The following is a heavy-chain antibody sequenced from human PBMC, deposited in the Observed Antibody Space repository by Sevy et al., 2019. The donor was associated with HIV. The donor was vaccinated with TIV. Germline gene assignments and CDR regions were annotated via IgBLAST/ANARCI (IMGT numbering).Heavy chain of an antibody. Sequence: GGSLRLSCVASGFTFSDYAMSWVRQAPGKGLAWVSSISGSGGSTYYADSVKGRFTISRDKSKNTLNLQMNSLRAEDTAVYYCAKDGGTYHSFYDYWGQGTLVTVSS. CDR2: ISGSGGST. V-gene: IGHV3-23*01. J-gene: IGHJ4*02. CDR3: AKDGGTYHSFYDY. CDR1: GFTFSDYA. D-gene: IGHD1-26*01.